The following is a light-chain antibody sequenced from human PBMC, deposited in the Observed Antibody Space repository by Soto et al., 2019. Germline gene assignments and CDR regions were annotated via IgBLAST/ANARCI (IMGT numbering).Light chain of an antibody. Sequence: EILMTQSPATLSVSPGDRATLSCWASQSVNNKLAWYQQKPGRAPRLLIYGASAGATGIPPRFSGSGSGTQFTLTISSLQSEDCAVYYCQQYDNWPATFGQGTRVEIK. J-gene: IGKJ1*01. CDR3: QQYDNWPAT. CDR2: GAS. V-gene: IGKV3-15*01. CDR1: QSVNNK.